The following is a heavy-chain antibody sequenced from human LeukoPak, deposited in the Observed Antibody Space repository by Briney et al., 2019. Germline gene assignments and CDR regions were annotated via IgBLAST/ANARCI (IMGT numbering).Heavy chain of an antibody. CDR2: INLDGSEK. J-gene: IGHJ4*02. Sequence: GGSLRLSCVDSGFTFSSNWMNWVRQAPGKGREWLASINLDGSEKYLVASGKGRFAISRDNAKSSLSLQMNSLRAEDTALYYCVRDIAADGGVWGQGTLVIVSS. V-gene: IGHV3-7*01. D-gene: IGHD6-13*01. CDR1: GFTFSSNW. CDR3: VRDIAADGGV.